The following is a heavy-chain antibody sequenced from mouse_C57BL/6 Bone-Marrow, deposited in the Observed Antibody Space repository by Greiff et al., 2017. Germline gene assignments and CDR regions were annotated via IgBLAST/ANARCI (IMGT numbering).Heavy chain of an antibody. V-gene: IGHV5-12*01. J-gene: IGHJ4*01. CDR3: ARHTENDYDGGYAMDY. D-gene: IGHD2-4*01. Sequence: EVKLVESGGGLVQPGGSLKLSCAASGFTFSDYYMYWVRQTPEKRLEWVAYISNGGGSTYYPDTVKGRFTISRDNAKNTLYLQMSRLKSEDTAMYYCARHTENDYDGGYAMDYWGQGTSVTVSS. CDR2: ISNGGGST. CDR1: GFTFSDYY.